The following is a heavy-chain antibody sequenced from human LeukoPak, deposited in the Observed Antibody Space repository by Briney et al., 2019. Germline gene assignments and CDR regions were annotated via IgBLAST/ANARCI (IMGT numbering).Heavy chain of an antibody. D-gene: IGHD4-11*01. CDR1: GGSISSSSYY. CDR2: IYYSGST. Sequence: SETLSLTCTVSGGSISSSSYYWGWIRQPPGKGLEWIGSIYYSGSTYYNPSLKSRVTISVDTFKNQFSLKLSSVTAADTAVYYCARHGDYRSYYYYGMDVWGQGTTVTVSS. J-gene: IGHJ6*02. CDR3: ARHGDYRSYYYYGMDV. V-gene: IGHV4-39*01.